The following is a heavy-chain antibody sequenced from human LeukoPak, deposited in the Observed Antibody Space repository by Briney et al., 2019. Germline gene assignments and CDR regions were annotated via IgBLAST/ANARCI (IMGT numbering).Heavy chain of an antibody. Sequence: GGSLRLSCAASGFTFSDFAMSWVRLAPGKGLEWVSSIEKNAGGAYYADSVKGRFTVSRDNSKNTLYLQMSSLRVEDTALYYCVKREGALIENWCFDHWGLGTLVTVSS. CDR1: GFTFSDFA. CDR3: VKREGALIENWCFDH. CDR2: IEKNAGGA. V-gene: IGHV3-23*01. D-gene: IGHD1-26*01. J-gene: IGHJ4*02.